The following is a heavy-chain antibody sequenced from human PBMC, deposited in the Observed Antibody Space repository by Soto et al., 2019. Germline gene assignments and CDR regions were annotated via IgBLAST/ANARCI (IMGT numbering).Heavy chain of an antibody. D-gene: IGHD2-2*01. J-gene: IGHJ4*02. CDR2: ISYDGSNK. V-gene: IGHV3-30-3*01. Sequence: GSLRLSCAASGFTFSSYAMHWVRQAPGKGLEWVAVISYDGSNKYYADSVKGRFTISRDNAKNTMYLQMNRLRAEDTAVYYCAGYCSSDHCSRGFFWGQGTLVTVSS. CDR1: GFTFSSYA. CDR3: AGYCSSDHCSRGFF.